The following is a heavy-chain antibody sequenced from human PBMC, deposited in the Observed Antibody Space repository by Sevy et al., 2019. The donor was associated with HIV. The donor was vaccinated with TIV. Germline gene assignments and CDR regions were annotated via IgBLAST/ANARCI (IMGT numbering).Heavy chain of an antibody. CDR3: ARDPHSSSWPYYFDY. Sequence: GGSLRLSCAASGFTFSSYSMNWVRQAPGKGLEWVSSISSSSSYIYYADSVKGRFTISRDNAKNSLYLQMNSLRAEDTAGYYCARDPHSSSWPYYFDYWGQGTLVTVSS. J-gene: IGHJ4*02. CDR2: ISSSSSYI. D-gene: IGHD6-13*01. CDR1: GFTFSSYS. V-gene: IGHV3-21*01.